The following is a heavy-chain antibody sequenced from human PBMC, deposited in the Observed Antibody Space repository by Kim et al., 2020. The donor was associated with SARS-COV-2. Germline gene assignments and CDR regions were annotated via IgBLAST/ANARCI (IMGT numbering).Heavy chain of an antibody. CDR1: GGSFSGYY. Sequence: SETLSLTCAVYGGSFSGYYWSWIRQPPGKGLEWIGEINHSGSTSYNPSLKSRVTISVDTSKNQFSLKLSSVTAADTAVYYCARANYYGSGSLFSRVWNIDYWGQGTLVTVSS. V-gene: IGHV4-34*01. J-gene: IGHJ4*02. D-gene: IGHD3-10*01. CDR3: ARANYYGSGSLFSRVWNIDY. CDR2: INHSGST.